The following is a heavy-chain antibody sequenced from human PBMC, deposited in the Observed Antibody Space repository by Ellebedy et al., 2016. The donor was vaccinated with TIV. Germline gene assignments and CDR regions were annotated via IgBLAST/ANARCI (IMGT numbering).Heavy chain of an antibody. Sequence: GESLKISXAASGFTFSIYSMNWVRQAPGKGLEWVSAISGSSDYIYYADSVKGRFTISRDNAKNSLYLQMNSLRAEDTAVYYCARGALVGATMPFDFWGQGTLVTVSS. CDR3: ARGALVGATMPFDF. J-gene: IGHJ4*02. V-gene: IGHV3-21*01. CDR1: GFTFSIYS. CDR2: ISGSSDYI. D-gene: IGHD1-26*01.